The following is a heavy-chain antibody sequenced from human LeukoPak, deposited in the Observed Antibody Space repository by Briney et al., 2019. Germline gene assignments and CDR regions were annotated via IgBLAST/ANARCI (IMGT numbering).Heavy chain of an antibody. V-gene: IGHV4-4*07. CDR3: ARETGVWSRYSGSYQGGYYYYYYMDV. Sequence: PSETLSLTCTVSGGSISSYYWSWIRQPPGKGLEWIGRIYSSGSTNYNPSLKCRVTISVDTSKNQFSLKLSSVTAADTAVYYCARETGVWSRYSGSYQGGYYYYYYMDVWAKGPTVTVSS. CDR1: GGSISSYY. D-gene: IGHD1-26*01. J-gene: IGHJ6*03. CDR2: IYSSGST.